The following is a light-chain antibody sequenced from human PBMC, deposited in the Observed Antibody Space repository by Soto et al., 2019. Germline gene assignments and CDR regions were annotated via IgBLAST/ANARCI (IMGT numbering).Light chain of an antibody. J-gene: IGKJ3*01. CDR2: GAS. CDR1: QSVSSY. Sequence: EIVLTQSPGTLSLSPGERATLSCRASQSVSSYLSWYQQKPGQAPRLLIYGASSRATGIPDRFSGSGSGTDFTLTISRLEPEDFAVYYCQHHGGSPLFTFGPGTKVDI. CDR3: QHHGGSPLFT. V-gene: IGKV3-20*01.